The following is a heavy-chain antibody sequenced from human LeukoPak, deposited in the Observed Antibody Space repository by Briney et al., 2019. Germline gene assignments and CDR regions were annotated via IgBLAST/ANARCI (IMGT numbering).Heavy chain of an antibody. CDR1: GFTFGSYW. Sequence: GSLRLSCAASGFTFGSYWMTWVRQYPGKGLEWVANIKQDGSETYYADSVKGRFTISRDNAKRSLYLQMNSLRAEDTAVYYCARDGELGSPADAFDIWGQGTMVTVSS. CDR3: ARDGELGSPADAFDI. V-gene: IGHV3-7*01. CDR2: IKQDGSET. J-gene: IGHJ3*02. D-gene: IGHD1-26*01.